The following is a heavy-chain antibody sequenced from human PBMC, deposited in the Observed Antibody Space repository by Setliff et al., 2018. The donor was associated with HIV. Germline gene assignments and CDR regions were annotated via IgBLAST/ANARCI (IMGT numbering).Heavy chain of an antibody. J-gene: IGHJ6*03. CDR3: ARVGIQLWYPSYYYYYMDV. CDR1: GGTFSSYA. V-gene: IGHV1-69*10. Sequence: ASVKVSCKASGGTFSSYAISWVRQAPGQGLEWMGGIIPILGIANYAQKFQGRVTITADKSTSTAYMELSSLRSGDTAVYYCARVGIQLWYPSYYYYYMDVWGKGTTVTVSS. CDR2: IIPILGIA. D-gene: IGHD5-18*01.